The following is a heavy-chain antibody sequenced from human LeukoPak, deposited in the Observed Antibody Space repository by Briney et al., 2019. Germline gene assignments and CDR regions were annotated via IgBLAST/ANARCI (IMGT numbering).Heavy chain of an antibody. J-gene: IGHJ6*03. D-gene: IGHD6-19*01. Sequence: TSETLSLTCAVSGGSISSSNWWSWVRQPPGKGLEWIGEIYHSGSTNYNPSLKSRVTISVDTSKNQFSLKLSSVTAADTAVYYCARGSDYHYYYYMDVWGKGTTVTVSS. CDR3: ARGSDYHYYYYMDV. CDR1: GGSISSSNW. V-gene: IGHV4-4*02. CDR2: IYHSGST.